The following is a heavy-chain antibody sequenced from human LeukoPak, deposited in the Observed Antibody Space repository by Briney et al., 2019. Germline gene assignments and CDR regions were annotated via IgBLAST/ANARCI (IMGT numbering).Heavy chain of an antibody. D-gene: IGHD5-12*01. CDR2: IYYSGST. CDR1: GGSISSSSYY. CDR3: ARWRYYYYGMDV. V-gene: IGHV4-39*07. J-gene: IGHJ6*02. Sequence: SETLSLTCTVSGGSISSSSYYWGWIRQPPGKGLEWIGSIYYSGSTYYNPSLKSRVTISVDTSKNQFSLKLSSVTAADTAVYYCARWRYYYYGMDVWGQGTTVTVSS.